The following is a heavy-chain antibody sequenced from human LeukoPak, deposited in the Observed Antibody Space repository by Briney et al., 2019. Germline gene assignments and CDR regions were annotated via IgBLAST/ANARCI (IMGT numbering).Heavy chain of an antibody. J-gene: IGHJ5*02. CDR2: IYPKSGGT. CDR1: GYTFADYY. V-gene: IGHV1-2*02. CDR3: ARVSTSGYRDWLDP. D-gene: IGHD3-9*01. Sequence: WASVKVSCKASGYTFADYYIHWVRQAPGQGLEWMGWIYPKSGGTNSVQKFQGRVTMTRDTSISTAYMELSRLKFDDTAVYYCARVSTSGYRDWLDPWGQGTLVTVSS.